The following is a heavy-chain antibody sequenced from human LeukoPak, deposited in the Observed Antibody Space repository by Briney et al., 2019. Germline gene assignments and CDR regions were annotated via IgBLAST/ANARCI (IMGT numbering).Heavy chain of an antibody. Sequence: GGSLRLSGAASGFIVSTNYMSWVRQAPGKGLERVTVIFSGGRTYYADSVKGRFTISRDNSKNTLYLQMNSLRAEDTAVYYCARGTSGPIIPPYYYYYYMDVWGKGTTVTVSS. CDR3: ARGTSGPIIPPYYYYYYMDV. J-gene: IGHJ6*03. V-gene: IGHV3-53*01. CDR1: GFIVSTNY. CDR2: IFSGGRT. D-gene: IGHD3-10*01.